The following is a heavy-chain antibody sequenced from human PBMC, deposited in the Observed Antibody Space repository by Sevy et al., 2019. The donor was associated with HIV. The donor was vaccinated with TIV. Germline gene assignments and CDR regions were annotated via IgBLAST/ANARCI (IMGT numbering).Heavy chain of an antibody. V-gene: IGHV5-51*01. Sequence: GESLKISCKGSGYSFTSYWIDWVRQMPGKGLEWMGSTYPGDSETRYGPSFQGQVTISADKSITTAYLQWSSLKASDTAMYYCGRPAGYYDTSGYSLIDKWGQGTLVTVSS. CDR2: TYPGDSET. J-gene: IGHJ4*02. D-gene: IGHD3-22*01. CDR1: GYSFTSYW. CDR3: GRPAGYYDTSGYSLIDK.